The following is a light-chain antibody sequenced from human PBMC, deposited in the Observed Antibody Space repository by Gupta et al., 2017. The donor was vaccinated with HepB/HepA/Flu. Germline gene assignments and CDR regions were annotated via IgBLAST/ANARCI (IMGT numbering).Light chain of an antibody. V-gene: IGKV3-11*01. CDR3: QQRSSGHSIT. J-gene: IGKJ5*01. CDR2: DAS. Sequence: EIVLTQSPATLSLSPGERATLSCRASQSVRSYLAWYQQKPGQAPRLLIYDASNRATGIPPRFSGSGSGTDFTLTISSLDPEDFAVYYCQQRSSGHSITFGQGTRLEMK. CDR1: QSVRSY.